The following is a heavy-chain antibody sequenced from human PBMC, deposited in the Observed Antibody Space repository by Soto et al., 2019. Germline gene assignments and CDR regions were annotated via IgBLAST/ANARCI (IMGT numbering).Heavy chain of an antibody. D-gene: IGHD5-12*01. V-gene: IGHV1-69*13. J-gene: IGHJ6*02. CDR3: ASGVGRDGYSYYYYYGMDV. Sequence: SVKVSCKASGGTFSSYAISWVRQAPGQGLEWMGGIIPIFGTANYAQKFQGRVTITADESTSTAYMELSSLRSEDTAVYYCASGVGRDGYSYYYYYGMDVWGQGTTVTVS. CDR1: GGTFSSYA. CDR2: IIPIFGTA.